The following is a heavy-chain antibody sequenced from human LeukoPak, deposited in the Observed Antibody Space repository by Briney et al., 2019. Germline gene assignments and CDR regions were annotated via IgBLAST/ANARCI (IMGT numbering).Heavy chain of an antibody. D-gene: IGHD5-12*01. CDR1: GFTFSSYA. V-gene: IGHV3-23*01. J-gene: IGHJ4*02. Sequence: PGGSLRLSCVASGFTFSSYAMTWVRHAPGKGLEWVSGITSSGASAYYAASVKGRFTVSRDNSENTLYLQINNLSAEDSGTYYCVKDEDLYSPTWYLFEDWGQGTLVTVSS. CDR2: ITSSGASA. CDR3: VKDEDLYSPTWYLFED.